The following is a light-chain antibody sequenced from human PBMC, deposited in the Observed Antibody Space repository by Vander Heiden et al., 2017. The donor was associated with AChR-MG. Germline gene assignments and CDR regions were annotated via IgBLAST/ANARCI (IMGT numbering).Light chain of an antibody. CDR1: QSIYNW. V-gene: IGKV1-5*01. CDR3: QQYNSYSRWT. J-gene: IGKJ1*01. Sequence: DIQMTQSPSTLSASVGDRVTITCRASQSIYNWLAWYQQKPGKAPKLLIYDASSFESGVPSRFSGSGSGTEFTLTISSLQPDDFATYYCQQYNSYSRWTFGQGTKVEIK. CDR2: DAS.